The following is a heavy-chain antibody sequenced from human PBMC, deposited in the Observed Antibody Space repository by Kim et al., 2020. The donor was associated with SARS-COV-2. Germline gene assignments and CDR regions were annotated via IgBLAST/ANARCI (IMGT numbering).Heavy chain of an antibody. J-gene: IGHJ4*02. CDR2: IRSKADGGTT. D-gene: IGHD3-22*01. Sequence: GGSLRLSCTASGFTFGVYAMSWFRQAPGKGLEWVGFIRSKADGGTTEYAASVKGRFTISRDDSKSIAYLQMNSLKTEDTAVYYCTRGSPDPYYYDSSGYYYTDYWGQGTLVTVSS. CDR1: GFTFGVYA. V-gene: IGHV3-49*03. CDR3: TRGSPDPYYYDSSGYYYTDY.